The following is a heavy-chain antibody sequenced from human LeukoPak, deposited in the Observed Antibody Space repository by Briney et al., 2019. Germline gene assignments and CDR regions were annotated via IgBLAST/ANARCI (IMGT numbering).Heavy chain of an antibody. CDR1: GFTFSSYA. J-gene: IGHJ4*02. D-gene: IGHD7-27*01. CDR3: ARAWARDFDY. V-gene: IGHV3-21*01. Sequence: GGSLRLSCAASGFTFSSYAMNWVRQAPGKGLEWVSSISSSTSYIYYADSVKGRFTISRDNAKNTLYLQMNSLRAEDTAVYYCARAWARDFDYWGQGTLVTVSS. CDR2: ISSSTSYI.